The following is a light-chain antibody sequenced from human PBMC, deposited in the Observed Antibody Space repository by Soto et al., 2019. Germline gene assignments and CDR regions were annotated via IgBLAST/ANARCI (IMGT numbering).Light chain of an antibody. Sequence: EIGLPQSPGPLSLSPGERATLSCRASQMVSSSYLAWYQQKPGQAPRLLIYGASSRATGIPDRFSGSGSGTDFTLTISRLEPEDFAVYYCQQYGSSQSFGQGTKVEIK. CDR2: GAS. J-gene: IGKJ1*01. CDR3: QQYGSSQS. V-gene: IGKV3-20*01. CDR1: QMVSSSY.